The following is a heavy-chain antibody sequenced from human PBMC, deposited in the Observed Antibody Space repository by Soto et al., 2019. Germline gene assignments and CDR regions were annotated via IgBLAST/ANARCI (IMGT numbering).Heavy chain of an antibody. CDR3: ARDRSMIVVVISIFDY. D-gene: IGHD3-22*01. V-gene: IGHV3-30-3*01. CDR1: GFTFSSYA. J-gene: IGHJ4*02. CDR2: ISYDGSNK. Sequence: GGSLRLSCAASGFTFSSYAMHWVRQAPGKGLEWVAVISYDGSNKYYADSVKGRFTISRDNSKNTLYLQMNSLRAEDTAVYYCARDRSMIVVVISIFDYWGQGTLVTVSS.